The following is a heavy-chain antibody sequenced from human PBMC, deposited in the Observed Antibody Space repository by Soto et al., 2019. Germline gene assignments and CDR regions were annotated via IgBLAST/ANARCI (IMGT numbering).Heavy chain of an antibody. V-gene: IGHV4-59*01. CDR1: GGSISSYY. CDR3: ARVASYYDSSGYYLFYFDY. D-gene: IGHD3-22*01. Sequence: SETLSLTCTVSGGSISSYYWSWIRQPPGKGLEWIGYIYYSGSTNYNPSLKSRVTISVDTSKNQFSLKLSSVTAADTAVYYCARVASYYDSSGYYLFYFDYWGQGTLVTLSS. CDR2: IYYSGST. J-gene: IGHJ4*02.